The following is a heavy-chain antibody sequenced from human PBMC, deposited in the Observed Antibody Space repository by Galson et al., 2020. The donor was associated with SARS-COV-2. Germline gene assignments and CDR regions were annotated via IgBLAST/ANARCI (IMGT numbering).Heavy chain of an antibody. D-gene: IGHD1-1*01. V-gene: IGHV3-30*04. J-gene: IGHJ4*02. CDR3: ARATTVVLGYLDY. Sequence: GSLRLSCTASGFNFRSYVMYWVRQAPGKGLEWVAIISYDGSNQYYTDSVKGRFTISRDNSKNTLSLQMNSLRPEDSAIYYCARATTVVLGYLDYWGQGSLVTVSS. CDR1: GFNFRSYV. CDR2: ISYDGSNQ.